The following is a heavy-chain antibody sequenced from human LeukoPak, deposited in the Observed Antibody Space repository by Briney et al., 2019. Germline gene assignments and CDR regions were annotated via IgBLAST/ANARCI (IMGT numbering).Heavy chain of an antibody. D-gene: IGHD3-16*02. Sequence: PGRSLRLSCAASGFTFSSYGMHWVRQAPGKGLERVAVISYDGSNKYYADSVKGRFTISRDNSKNTLYLQMNSLRAEDTAVYYCAKGGPGDALYGITFGGVIVKGGPLAYWGQGTLVTVSS. J-gene: IGHJ4*02. CDR2: ISYDGSNK. CDR1: GFTFSSYG. CDR3: AKGGPGDALYGITFGGVIVKGGPLAY. V-gene: IGHV3-30*18.